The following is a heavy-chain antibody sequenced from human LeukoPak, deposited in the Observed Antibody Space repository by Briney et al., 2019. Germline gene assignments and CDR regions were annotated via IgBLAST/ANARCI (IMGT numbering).Heavy chain of an antibody. J-gene: IGHJ6*03. CDR3: ARDGTYQLLPYYYYYMDV. CDR1: GGTFSSYA. CDR2: IIPIFGTA. Sequence: ASVKVSCKASGGTFSSYAISWVRQAPGQGLEWMGGIIPIFGTANYAQKFQGRVTITADKSTSTAYMELSRLRSDDTAVYYCARDGTYQLLPYYYYYMDVWGKGTTVTVSS. D-gene: IGHD2-2*01. V-gene: IGHV1-69*06.